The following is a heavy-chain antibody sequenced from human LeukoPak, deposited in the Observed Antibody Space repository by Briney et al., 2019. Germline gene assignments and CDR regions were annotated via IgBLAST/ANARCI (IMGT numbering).Heavy chain of an antibody. Sequence: AVTVSCKACGYTVRGSYMFGVGQAPRTGLEWMGWINADKSGTKYAQKLQGRVTLTRDTAISRAYMELSSLSSVDTAVYYCARDVVYGSGSYYPFLGHWGQGTLVIVSS. CDR1: GYTVRGSY. D-gene: IGHD3-10*01. V-gene: IGHV1-2*02. CDR2: INADKSGT. CDR3: ARDVVYGSGSYYPFLGH. J-gene: IGHJ1*01.